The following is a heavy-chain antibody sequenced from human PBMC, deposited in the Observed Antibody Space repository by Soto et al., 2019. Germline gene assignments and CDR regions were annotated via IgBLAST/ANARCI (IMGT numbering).Heavy chain of an antibody. CDR1: GGSVSSGGYY. J-gene: IGHJ4*02. V-gene: IGHV4-61*08. CDR2: IYYSGAT. Sequence: QVQLQESGPGLVKATETLFLTCDVSGGSVSSGGYYWSWIRQAPGRGLEWIGYIYYSGATNYNPSLRSRVTISRDTTNNQLSLNLMSVTAADTAVYFCARDRGNGYYTGFDYWGQGTLVTVSS. CDR3: ARDRGNGYYTGFDY. D-gene: IGHD1-26*01.